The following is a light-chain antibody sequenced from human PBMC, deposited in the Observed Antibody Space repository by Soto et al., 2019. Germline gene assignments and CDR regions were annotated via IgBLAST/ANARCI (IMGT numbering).Light chain of an antibody. CDR1: RSNIGAGYV. CDR2: GNS. Sequence: QSVLTQPPSVSGAPGQRVTISCAGSRSNIGAGYVVHWYQQVPGTAPKLLIYGNSNRPSGVPDRFSGSTSGTSASLAITGLQNEDEAVYYCHSYDSRLSGYVFGTGTKVTVL. CDR3: HSYDSRLSGYV. V-gene: IGLV1-40*01. J-gene: IGLJ1*01.